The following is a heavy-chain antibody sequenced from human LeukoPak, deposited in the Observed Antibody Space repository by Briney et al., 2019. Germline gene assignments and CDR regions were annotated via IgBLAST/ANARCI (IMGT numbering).Heavy chain of an antibody. D-gene: IGHD6-6*01. CDR1: GFTFSSYG. CDR3: AKASGYYYYYMDV. Sequence: GVSLRLSCAASGFTFSSYGMHWVRQAPGKGLEWVAVIWYDGSNKYYADSVKGRFTISRDNSKNTLYLQMNSLRAEDTAVYYCAKASGYYYYYMDVWGQGTTVTVSS. J-gene: IGHJ6*03. V-gene: IGHV3-33*06. CDR2: IWYDGSNK.